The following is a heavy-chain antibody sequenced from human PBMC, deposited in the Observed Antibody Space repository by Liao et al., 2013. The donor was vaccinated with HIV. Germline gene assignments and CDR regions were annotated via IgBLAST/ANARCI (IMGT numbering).Heavy chain of an antibody. J-gene: IGHJ3*02. CDR1: GGSISSGSYY. CDR3: ARDRDWGPSHDAFDI. CDR2: LYYTGGA. D-gene: IGHD7-27*01. Sequence: QLQLQESGPGLVKPSETLSLTCTVSGGSISSGSYYWGWIRQPPGKGLEWIGSLYYTGGAFYNPSLKSRVTISVDTSKNQFSLKLRSVAAADTAVYYCARDRDWGPSHDAFDIWGQGTMVTVSS. V-gene: IGHV4-39*07.